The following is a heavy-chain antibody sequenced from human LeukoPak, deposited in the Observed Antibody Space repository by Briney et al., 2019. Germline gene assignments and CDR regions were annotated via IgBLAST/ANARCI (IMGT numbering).Heavy chain of an antibody. CDR3: AREVVAGTKGDY. D-gene: IGHD6-19*01. V-gene: IGHV3-21*01. CDR1: GFTFSSYS. J-gene: IGHJ4*02. Sequence: GGSLRLSCAASGFTFSSYSMNWVRQAPGKGLEWVSSISSSSSYIYYADSVKGRFTISRDNAKNSLYLQMNRLRAEDTAVYYCAREVVAGTKGDYWGQGTLVTVSS. CDR2: ISSSSSYI.